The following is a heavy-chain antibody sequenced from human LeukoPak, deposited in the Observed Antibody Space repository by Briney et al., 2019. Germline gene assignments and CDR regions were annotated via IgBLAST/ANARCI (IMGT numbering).Heavy chain of an antibody. CDR2: IYHTGRT. J-gene: IGHJ4*02. CDR3: VRCGSYCLDY. CDR1: GGSISNGNW. Sequence: SGTLSLTCDVSGGSISNGNWWSWVRQPPGKGLEWIGEIYHTGRTKYNPSLKGRVSISVDKSKNQLSLNLNSVTAADTAVYYCVRCGSYCLDYWGQGTLVTVSS. D-gene: IGHD1-26*01. V-gene: IGHV4-4*02.